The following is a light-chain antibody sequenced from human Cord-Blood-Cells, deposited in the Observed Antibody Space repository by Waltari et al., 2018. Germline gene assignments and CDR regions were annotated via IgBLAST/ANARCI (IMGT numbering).Light chain of an antibody. CDR3: QHYVRLPVT. CDR1: QRARGT. Sequence: ELVLTQSTGTLSLSPGETATLSCRASQRARGTLAGYQQKPVQAPRLLIYGASSRATGIPDRFSGSGSGTDFSLTISRLEPEDFEVYYCQHYVRLPVTFGQGTRVEIK. J-gene: IGKJ1*01. V-gene: IGKV3-20*01. CDR2: GAS.